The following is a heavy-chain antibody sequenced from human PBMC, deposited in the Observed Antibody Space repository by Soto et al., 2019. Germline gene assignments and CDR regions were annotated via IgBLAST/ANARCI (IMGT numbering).Heavy chain of an antibody. J-gene: IGHJ2*01. CDR2: IYYSGST. Sequence: RSGIRHLPGKGLEWIGYIYYSGSTNYNPSLKSRVTISVDRSKNQFSLKLSSVTAAYTAVYYCADLHSFPTRRSSDL. V-gene: IGHV4-59*08. D-gene: IGHD2-15*01. CDR3: ADLHSFPTRRSSDL.